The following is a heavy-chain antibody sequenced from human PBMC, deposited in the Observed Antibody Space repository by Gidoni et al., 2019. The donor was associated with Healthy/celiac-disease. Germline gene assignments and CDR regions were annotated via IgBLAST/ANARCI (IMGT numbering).Heavy chain of an antibody. Sequence: QVQLVQSGAEVKKPGSSVKVSCKASGCTFSSYAIRWVRQAPGQGLEWMGGIIPIFGTANYAQKFQGRVTITADESTSTAYMELSSLRSEDTAVYYCATPATVTTAPHYYYYGMDVWGQGTTVTVSS. CDR1: GCTFSSYA. J-gene: IGHJ6*02. CDR3: ATPATVTTAPHYYYYGMDV. D-gene: IGHD4-4*01. CDR2: IIPIFGTA. V-gene: IGHV1-69*01.